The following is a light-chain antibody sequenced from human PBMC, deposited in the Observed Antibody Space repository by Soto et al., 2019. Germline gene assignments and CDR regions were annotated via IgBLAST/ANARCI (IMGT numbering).Light chain of an antibody. Sequence: QSVLTQPPSVSEAPRQRVTISCSGSSSNIGNNAVNWYQQLPGKAPKLLIYNNNQRPSGVPDRFSGSKSGTSASLAITGLRSDDEADYYCATWDDDLYTPIIGGGTKLTVL. CDR1: SSNIGNNA. V-gene: IGLV1-36*01. CDR2: NNN. CDR3: ATWDDDLYTPI. J-gene: IGLJ2*01.